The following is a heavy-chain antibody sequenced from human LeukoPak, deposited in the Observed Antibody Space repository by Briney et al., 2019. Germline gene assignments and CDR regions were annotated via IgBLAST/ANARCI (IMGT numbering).Heavy chain of an antibody. Sequence: SQTLSLTCAISGDSVSSNRVAWNWIRHSPSRGLEWLGRTYYRSKWYNDYAVSVKSRITINPDTSKNQFSLQLKFVTPEDTAVYYCARGGGLEDFDYWGRGTLVTVSS. CDR1: GDSVSSNRVA. V-gene: IGHV6-1*01. D-gene: IGHD3-10*01. CDR2: TYYRSKWYN. CDR3: ARGGGLEDFDY. J-gene: IGHJ4*02.